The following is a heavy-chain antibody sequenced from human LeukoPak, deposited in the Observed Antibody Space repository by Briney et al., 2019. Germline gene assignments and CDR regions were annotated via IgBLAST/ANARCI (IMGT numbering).Heavy chain of an antibody. CDR1: RGSISSSSYY. D-gene: IGHD6-13*01. CDR2: IFYSGSN. V-gene: IGHV4-39*01. CDR3: ARHPGIAAPFGS. Sequence: PSETLSLTCTVSRGSISSSSYYWGWIRQPPGKGLEWIASIFYSGSNYHNPSLKSRVTISVDTSKNQFSLKLSSVTVADTAVYYCARHPGIAAPFGSWGQGTLVTVSS. J-gene: IGHJ4*02.